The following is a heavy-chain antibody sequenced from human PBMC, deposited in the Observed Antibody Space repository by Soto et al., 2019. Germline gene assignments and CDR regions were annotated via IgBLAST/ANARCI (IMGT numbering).Heavy chain of an antibody. J-gene: IGHJ6*03. Sequence: GESLKISCKGSGYSFTSYWIGWVRQMPGKGLEWMGIIYPGDSDTRYSPSFQGQVTISADKSISTAYLQWSSLKASDTAMYYCARLAPGGDYGNWYYYYYMDVWGKGTTVTVSS. CDR1: GYSFTSYW. V-gene: IGHV5-51*01. D-gene: IGHD4-17*01. CDR2: IYPGDSDT. CDR3: ARLAPGGDYGNWYYYYYMDV.